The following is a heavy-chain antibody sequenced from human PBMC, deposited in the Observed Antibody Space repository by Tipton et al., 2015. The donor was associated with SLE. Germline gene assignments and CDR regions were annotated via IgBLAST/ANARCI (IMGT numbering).Heavy chain of an antibody. CDR1: GGTFRTGSYY. CDR3: ASEILRDYGSAWGPDY. V-gene: IGHV4-39*07. D-gene: IGHD6-19*01. J-gene: IGHJ4*02. CDR2: MFYTGAS. Sequence: PGLVKPSETLSLTCTVSGGTFRTGSYYWGWIRQSPGKGLEWIGDMFYTGASRYNPSLESRLTMSLDTSENQFSLKLSSVTAADTAVYYCASEILRDYGSAWGPDYWGQGTLVTVSS.